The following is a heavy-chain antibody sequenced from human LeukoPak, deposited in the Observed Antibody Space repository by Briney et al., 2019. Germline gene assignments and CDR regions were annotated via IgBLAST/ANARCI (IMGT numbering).Heavy chain of an antibody. Sequence: SETLSLTCTVSGDSFTTHYWSWIRQPPGRGLEWIGYISYLGSTNYNPSLKSRVTISIDTSKNEVSLMLTSVTAADTAVYYCASDSISMNAFDAWGQGTMATVSS. CDR1: GDSFTTHY. CDR3: ASDSISMNAFDA. J-gene: IGHJ3*01. V-gene: IGHV4-59*11. CDR2: ISYLGST. D-gene: IGHD3-22*01.